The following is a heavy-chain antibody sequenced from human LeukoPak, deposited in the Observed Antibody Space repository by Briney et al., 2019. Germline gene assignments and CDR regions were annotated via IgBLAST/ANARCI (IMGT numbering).Heavy chain of an antibody. CDR2: INPNSGGT. J-gene: IGHJ4*02. CDR1: GYTFTGYY. D-gene: IGHD3-10*01. Sequence: GASVKVSCNASGYTFTGYYMHWVRQAPGQGLEWMGWINPNSGGTNYAQKFQGRVTMTRDTSISTAYMELSRLRSDDTAVYYCARDTILLWFGELYRSGYFDYWGQGTLVTVSS. CDR3: ARDTILLWFGELYRSGYFDY. V-gene: IGHV1-2*02.